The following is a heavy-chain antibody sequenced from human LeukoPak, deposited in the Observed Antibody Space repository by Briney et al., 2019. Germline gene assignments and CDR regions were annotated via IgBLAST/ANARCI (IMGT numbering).Heavy chain of an antibody. CDR3: ARRSSTGWHIDY. V-gene: IGHV3-9*01. J-gene: IGHJ4*02. D-gene: IGHD6-19*01. CDR1: GFTFDDYA. Sequence: GGSLRLSCAASGFTFDDYAMHWVRQAPGKGLEWVSGISWNSGSIGYADSVKGRFTISRDNAKNSLYLQMNSLRAEDTALYYCARRSSTGWHIDYWGQGTLVTVSS. CDR2: ISWNSGSI.